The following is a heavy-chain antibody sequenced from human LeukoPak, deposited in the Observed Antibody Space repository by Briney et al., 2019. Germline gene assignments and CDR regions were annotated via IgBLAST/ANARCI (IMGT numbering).Heavy chain of an antibody. J-gene: IGHJ4*02. CDR1: GGSISSYY. V-gene: IGHV4-59*01. Sequence: SETLSLTCTVSGGSISSYYWSWIRQPPGKGLEWIGYVYYSGSTNYNPSLKSRVTISVDTSKNQFSLKLSSVTAADTAVYYCARAYLSGWSDYWGQGTLVTVSS. D-gene: IGHD6-19*01. CDR2: VYYSGST. CDR3: ARAYLSGWSDY.